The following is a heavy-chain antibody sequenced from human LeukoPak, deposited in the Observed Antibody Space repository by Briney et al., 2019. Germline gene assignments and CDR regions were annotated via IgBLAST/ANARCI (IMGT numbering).Heavy chain of an antibody. J-gene: IGHJ3*01. V-gene: IGHV3-66*01. CDR2: MYSDANT. CDR1: GFIFDDYA. Sequence: GGSLRLSCAASGFIFDDYAMHWVRQAPGKGLEWVSLMYSDANTYYADSVKGRFTISRDNSRNTLYLQMNSLRAEDTAVYYCATSGGVYSRDAFDVWGQGAMVTVSS. CDR3: ATSGGVYSRDAFDV. D-gene: IGHD5/OR15-5a*01.